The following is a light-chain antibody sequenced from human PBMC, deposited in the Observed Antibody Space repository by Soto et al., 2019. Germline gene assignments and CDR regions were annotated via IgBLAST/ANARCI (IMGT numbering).Light chain of an antibody. CDR1: RGHSSYA. Sequence: QLVLTQSPSASASLGASVKLTCTLSRGHSSYAIAWHQQQPEKGPRYLMKLNSDGSHSKGDGIPDRFSGSSSGAERYLTISSLQSEDEADYYCQTWGTGTHVVFGAGTKLTVL. J-gene: IGLJ2*01. V-gene: IGLV4-69*01. CDR2: LNSDGSH. CDR3: QTWGTGTHVV.